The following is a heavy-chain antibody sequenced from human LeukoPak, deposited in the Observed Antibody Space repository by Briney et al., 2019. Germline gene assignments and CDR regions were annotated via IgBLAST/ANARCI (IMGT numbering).Heavy chain of an antibody. J-gene: IGHJ4*02. Sequence: GSLRLSCAASGFTFSSYWMSWVRQAPGKGLEWVANIKQDGSEKYYVDSVKGRFTISRDNAKNSPYLQMNSLRAEDTAVYYCARAVVRGVIGYYFDYWGQGTLVTVSS. D-gene: IGHD3-10*01. CDR1: GFTFSSYW. V-gene: IGHV3-7*01. CDR2: IKQDGSEK. CDR3: ARAVVRGVIGYYFDY.